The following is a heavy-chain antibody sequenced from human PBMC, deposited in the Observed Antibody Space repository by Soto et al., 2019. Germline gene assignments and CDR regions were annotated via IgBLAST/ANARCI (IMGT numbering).Heavy chain of an antibody. CDR1: GYTFTSYG. D-gene: IGHD3-9*01. V-gene: IGHV1-8*02. CDR3: ARGITIFS. Sequence: ASVTVSCKASGYTFTSYGISWVRQAPGQGLEWMGWISPNSGDTGYAQKFQGRVTMTRNTSISTAYMELSSLRSEDTAVYYCARGITIFSRGQGTLVTVSS. CDR2: ISPNSGDT. J-gene: IGHJ4*02.